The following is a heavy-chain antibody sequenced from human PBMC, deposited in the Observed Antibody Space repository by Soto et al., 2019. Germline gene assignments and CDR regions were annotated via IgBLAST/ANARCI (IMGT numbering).Heavy chain of an antibody. D-gene: IGHD6-19*01. J-gene: IGHJ4*02. Sequence: PGGSLRLSCVASGFTSSRYAMHWVRQPPGKGLEWVAVISYDGGNEYYADSLKGRFTISRDNSKNTMYLQMNSLKPEDTAVYYCVTPTSDLQWLADGFDDWGQGTLVTVS. CDR1: GFTSSRYA. CDR2: ISYDGGNE. V-gene: IGHV3-30*03. CDR3: VTPTSDLQWLADGFDD.